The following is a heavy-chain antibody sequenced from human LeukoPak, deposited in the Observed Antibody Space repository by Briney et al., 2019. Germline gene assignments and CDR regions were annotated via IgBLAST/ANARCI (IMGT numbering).Heavy chain of an antibody. CDR1: GFTFSSYS. CDR2: ISSSSSYI. CDR3: ARDDSYCSGGSCSYYGMDV. V-gene: IGHV3-21*01. J-gene: IGHJ6*02. D-gene: IGHD2-15*01. Sequence: GGSLRLSCAASGFTFSSYSMNWVRQAPGKGLEWVSSISSSSSYIYYADSVKGRFTISRDNAKNSLYLQMNSLRAEDTAVYYCARDDSYCSGGSCSYYGMDVWGQGTTVTVSS.